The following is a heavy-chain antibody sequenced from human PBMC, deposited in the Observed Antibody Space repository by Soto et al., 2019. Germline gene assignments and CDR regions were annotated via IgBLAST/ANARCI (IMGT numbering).Heavy chain of an antibody. Sequence: SETLSLTCTVSGGSISSGGYYWSWIRQHPGKGLEWVGYIYFSGSTYYSPSLKSRLTMSVDTSKNQFSLKLNSVTAADTAVYYCATIVGANDYWGQGALVTVSS. J-gene: IGHJ4*02. V-gene: IGHV4-31*03. D-gene: IGHD1-26*01. CDR1: GGSISSGGYY. CDR2: IYFSGST. CDR3: ATIVGANDY.